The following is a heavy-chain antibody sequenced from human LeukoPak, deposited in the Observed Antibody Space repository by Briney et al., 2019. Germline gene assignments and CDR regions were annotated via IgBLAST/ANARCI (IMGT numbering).Heavy chain of an antibody. Sequence: GGSLRLSCAVSGLTLNTYWMHWVRQTPGKGLVWVSRIKSDGSGISYADSVKGRFTIFRDNAKNTLYLPMNSLRGDDTAVYYCASGRWSDYLDHWGQGTLVTVSS. J-gene: IGHJ4*02. V-gene: IGHV3-74*01. D-gene: IGHD3-3*01. CDR3: ASGRWSDYLDH. CDR2: IKSDGSGI. CDR1: GLTLNTYW.